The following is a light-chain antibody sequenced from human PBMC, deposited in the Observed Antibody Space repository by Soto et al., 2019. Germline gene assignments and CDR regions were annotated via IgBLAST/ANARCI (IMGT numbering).Light chain of an antibody. Sequence: QSALTQPASVSGSPGQSITISCTGTSSDIGAYNFVSWYQQHPGKAPKLMLYDVNIRPSGVSNRFSGSKSGNTASLTISGLQAENESDYSCPSWTTSTTLILGGGTKDTLL. CDR3: PSWTTSTTLI. CDR1: SSDIGAYNF. CDR2: DVN. V-gene: IGLV2-14*03. J-gene: IGLJ2*01.